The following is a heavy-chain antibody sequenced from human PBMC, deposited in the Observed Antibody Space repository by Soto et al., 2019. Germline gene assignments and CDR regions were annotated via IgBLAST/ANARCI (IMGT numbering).Heavy chain of an antibody. CDR3: ARYRYGSERKYLYY. D-gene: IGHD5-18*01. J-gene: IGHJ4*01. CDR1: GGSISSYY. Sequence: SETLSLTCTVSGGSISSYYWRWIRQPPGKGLEWIGYIYYSGSTNYNPSLKSRVTIAVDTSKNQFSLKLNSMTAADTAVYDCARYRYGSERKYLYYWSQRTLVPGSS. CDR2: IYYSGST. V-gene: IGHV4-59*08.